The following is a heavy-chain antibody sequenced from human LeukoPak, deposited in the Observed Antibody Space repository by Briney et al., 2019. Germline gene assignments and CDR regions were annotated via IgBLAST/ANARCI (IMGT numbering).Heavy chain of an antibody. CDR2: IYSGGST. D-gene: IGHD6-13*01. CDR3: ASDGAAAGGDY. J-gene: IGHJ4*02. Sequence: GGSLRLSCAASGFTFSSYAMSWVRQAPGKGLEWVSVIYSGGSTYYSDSVKGRFTISRDNSRNTLYLQMNSLRADDTAVYYCASDGAAAGGDYWGQGTLVTVSS. V-gene: IGHV3-53*01. CDR1: GFTFSSYA.